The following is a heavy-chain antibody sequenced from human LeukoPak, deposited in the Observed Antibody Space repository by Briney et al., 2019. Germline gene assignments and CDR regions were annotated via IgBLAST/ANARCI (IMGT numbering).Heavy chain of an antibody. D-gene: IGHD2-2*01. Sequence: GGSLRLSCAASGFTFSSYGMHWDRQAPGKGLEWVAVIWDDGSNKYYADSVKGRFTISRDNSKNTLYLQMNSLRAEDTAVYYCARGYCSTASCSGGDAFDIWGQGTMVTVSS. CDR2: IWDDGSNK. CDR1: GFTFSSYG. V-gene: IGHV3-33*01. CDR3: ARGYCSTASCSGGDAFDI. J-gene: IGHJ3*02.